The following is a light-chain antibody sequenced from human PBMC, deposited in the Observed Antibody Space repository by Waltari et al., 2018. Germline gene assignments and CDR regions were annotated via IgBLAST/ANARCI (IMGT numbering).Light chain of an antibody. Sequence: QSALTQPRSVSGSPGQSVTISCTGTSSDVGGYNYVSWYQQHPGKAPILMIYDVSKRPSGVPDRFSGSKSGNTASLTISGLQAEDEADYYCCSYAGSYVFGTGTKVTVL. CDR1: SSDVGGYNY. V-gene: IGLV2-11*01. J-gene: IGLJ1*01. CDR3: CSYAGSYV. CDR2: DVS.